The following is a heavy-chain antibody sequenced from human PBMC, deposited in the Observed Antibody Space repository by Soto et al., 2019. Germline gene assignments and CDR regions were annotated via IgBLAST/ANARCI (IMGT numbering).Heavy chain of an antibody. Sequence: QVQLVESGGGGVKPGRSLRLSCAAFGFTFSSNAMHGVRQAPGKGLEWVAVIWYDGSKKYYADSVKGRFTVARDDSKNTLSLQMNSLRVEDTAVYYCARDPGYSGFDFDYWGQGTLVTVSS. CDR3: ARDPGYSGFDFDY. V-gene: IGHV3-33*01. J-gene: IGHJ4*02. CDR2: IWYDGSKK. D-gene: IGHD5-12*01. CDR1: GFTFSSNA.